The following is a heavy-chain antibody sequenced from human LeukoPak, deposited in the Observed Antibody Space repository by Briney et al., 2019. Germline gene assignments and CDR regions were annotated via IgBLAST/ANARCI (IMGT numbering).Heavy chain of an antibody. CDR2: ISSSSAHI. J-gene: IGHJ5*02. V-gene: IGHV3-21*04. CDR3: ARELGGIAAAGTGWFDP. D-gene: IGHD6-13*01. Sequence: PGGSLRLSCAASGFTFSSYSMNWVRQAPGKGLEWVSFISSSSAHINYADSVKGRFTISRDNPRNSLYLQMNSLRAEDTAVYYCARELGGIAAAGTGWFDPWGQGTLVTVSS. CDR1: GFTFSSYS.